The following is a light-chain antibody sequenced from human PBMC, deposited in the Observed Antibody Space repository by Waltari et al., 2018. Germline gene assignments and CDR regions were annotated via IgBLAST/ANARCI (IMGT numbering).Light chain of an antibody. Sequence: EIVLTQSPGTLSLSLGERATVSCRASQSVSRALAWYQQKPGQAPRPLIYGASTRATGIPDRVSGSGSGTDFSLTISRLEPDDFAVYYCQHYLRLPVTFGQGTTVEI. V-gene: IGKV3-20*01. CDR3: QHYLRLPVT. CDR2: GAS. J-gene: IGKJ1*01. CDR1: QSVSRA.